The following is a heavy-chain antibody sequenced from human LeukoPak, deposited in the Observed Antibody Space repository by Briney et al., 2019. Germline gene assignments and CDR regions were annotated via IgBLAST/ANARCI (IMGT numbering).Heavy chain of an antibody. J-gene: IGHJ3*02. CDR3: ASHYDYVWGSYRYWFFDI. CDR2: INHSGST. Sequence: SETLSLTCTVSGGSISSSSSYWGWIRQPPGKGLEWIGEINHSGSTNYNPSLKSRVTISVDTSKNQFSLKLSSVTAADTAVYYCASHYDYVWGSYRYWFFDIWGQGTMVTVSS. V-gene: IGHV4-39*07. D-gene: IGHD3-16*02. CDR1: GGSISSSSSY.